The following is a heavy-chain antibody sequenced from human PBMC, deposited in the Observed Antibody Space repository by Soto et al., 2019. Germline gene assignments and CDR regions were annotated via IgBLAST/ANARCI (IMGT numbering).Heavy chain of an antibody. V-gene: IGHV1-2*04. J-gene: IGHJ4*02. D-gene: IGHD3-3*01. CDR2: INPNSGGT. CDR3: ARAQGVTIFGVVIPNYFDY. CDR1: GYTFTGYY. Sequence: SVKVSCKASGYTFTGYYMHWVRQAPGQGLEWMGWINPNSGGTNYAQKFQGWVTMTRDTSISTAYMELSRLRSDDTAVYYCARAQGVTIFGVVIPNYFDYWGQGTLVTVSS.